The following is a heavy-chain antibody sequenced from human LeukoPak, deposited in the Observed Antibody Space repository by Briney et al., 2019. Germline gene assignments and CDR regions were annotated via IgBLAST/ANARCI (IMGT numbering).Heavy chain of an antibody. CDR3: ASDFTGYDYY. CDR1: GFTFSSYS. V-gene: IGHV3-21*01. J-gene: IGHJ4*02. D-gene: IGHD5-12*01. CDR2: ISSSRDYI. Sequence: GGSLRLSCTASGFTFSSYSMNWLRQSPGKGLQGLSYISSSRDYIFYAVSVKALFTLHRDYDKNTLYLHMQTVGAEDTAVYYCASDFTGYDYYCGQGALVSVSS.